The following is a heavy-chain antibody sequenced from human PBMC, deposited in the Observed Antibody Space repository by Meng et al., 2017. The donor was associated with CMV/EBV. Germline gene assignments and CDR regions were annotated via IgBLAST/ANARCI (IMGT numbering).Heavy chain of an antibody. CDR3: AREGRSSSLPFYYYYYGMDV. V-gene: IGHV3-11*01. CDR2: ISSSGGTI. CDR1: GFTFSDYY. Sequence: GESLKISCAASGFTFSDYYMSWIRRAPGKGLEWVSYISSSGGTIYYADSVKGRFTISRDNAKNTLYLQMNSLRAEDMAVYYCAREGRSSSLPFYYYYYGMDVWGQGTTVTVSS. J-gene: IGHJ6*02. D-gene: IGHD6-6*01.